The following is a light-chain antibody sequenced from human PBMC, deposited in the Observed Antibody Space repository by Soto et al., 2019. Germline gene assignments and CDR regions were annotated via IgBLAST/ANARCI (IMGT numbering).Light chain of an antibody. CDR1: SSDVGSYNL. CDR2: EGS. CDR3: CAYAGSVV. J-gene: IGLJ2*01. Sequence: QSVLTQPASVSGSPGQSITISCTGTSSDVGSYNLVSWYQQHPGKAPKLMIYEGSKRPSGGSNRFSGSKSGNTASLTISGLQAEDEAEYYCCAYAGSVVFGGGTKVTVL. V-gene: IGLV2-23*01.